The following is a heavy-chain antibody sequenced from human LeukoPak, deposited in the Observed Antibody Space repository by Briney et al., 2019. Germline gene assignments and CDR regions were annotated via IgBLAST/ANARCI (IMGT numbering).Heavy chain of an antibody. CDR3: ARNNGMDV. Sequence: PGGSLRLSCAASVFALSSHWMTWVRQVPGRGLEWVANVNRDGSETYYLDSVKGRFTISKDNAKNSLYLQMNSLRAEDTALYHCARNNGMDVWGQGTTVIVSS. V-gene: IGHV3-7*03. CDR2: VNRDGSET. CDR1: VFALSSHW. J-gene: IGHJ6*02.